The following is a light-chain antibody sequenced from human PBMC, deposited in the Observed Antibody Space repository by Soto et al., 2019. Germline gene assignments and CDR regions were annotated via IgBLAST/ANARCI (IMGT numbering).Light chain of an antibody. CDR1: NIATKN. Sequence: SYELTQPLSVSVALGQTARITCGGNNIATKNVHWYQQKPGQAPVLVFYRIDNRPSGIPERFSGSNSGNTATLTISRAQDGDEADYYCQVWDSSTPVVFGGGTKLTVL. V-gene: IGLV3-9*01. CDR2: RID. CDR3: QVWDSSTPVV. J-gene: IGLJ2*01.